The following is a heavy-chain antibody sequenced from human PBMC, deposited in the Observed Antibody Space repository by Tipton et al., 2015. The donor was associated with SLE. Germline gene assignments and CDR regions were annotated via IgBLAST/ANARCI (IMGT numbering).Heavy chain of an antibody. V-gene: IGHV3-66*01. Sequence: SLRLSCAASGFTVSSNYMSWVRQAPGKGLEWVSVIYSGGSTYYADSVKGRFTISRDNSKNTLYLQMNSLRAEDTAVYYCAKDLTYYYDSSGTAFDYWGQGTLVTVSS. CDR3: AKDLTYYYDSSGTAFDY. CDR2: IYSGGST. CDR1: GFTVSSNY. D-gene: IGHD3-22*01. J-gene: IGHJ4*02.